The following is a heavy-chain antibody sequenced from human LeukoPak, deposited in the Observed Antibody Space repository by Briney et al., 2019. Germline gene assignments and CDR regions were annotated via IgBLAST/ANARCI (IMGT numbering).Heavy chain of an antibody. V-gene: IGHV4-34*01. CDR3: ARGRGITIFGVVIDPFYYMDV. D-gene: IGHD3-3*01. J-gene: IGHJ6*03. CDR1: GGSFSGYY. CDR2: INHSGST. Sequence: TPSETLSLTCAVYGGSFSGYYWSWIRQPPGKGLEWIGEINHSGSTNYNPSLKSRVTISVDTSKNQFPLKLSSVTAADTAVYYCARGRGITIFGVVIDPFYYMDVWGKGTTVTVSS.